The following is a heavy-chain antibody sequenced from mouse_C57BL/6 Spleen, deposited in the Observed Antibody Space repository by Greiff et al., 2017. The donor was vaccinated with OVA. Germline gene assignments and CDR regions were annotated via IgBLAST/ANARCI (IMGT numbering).Heavy chain of an antibody. D-gene: IGHD2-10*02. CDR2: INPNNGGT. CDR3: ARKRYGNYYAMDY. Sequence: VQLQQSGPELVKPGASVKISCKASGYTFTDYYMNWVKQSHGKSLEWIGDINPNNGGTSYNQKFKGKATLTVDKSSSTAYMELRSLTSEDSAVYYCARKRYGNYYAMDYWGQGTSVTVSS. V-gene: IGHV1-26*01. CDR1: GYTFTDYY. J-gene: IGHJ4*01.